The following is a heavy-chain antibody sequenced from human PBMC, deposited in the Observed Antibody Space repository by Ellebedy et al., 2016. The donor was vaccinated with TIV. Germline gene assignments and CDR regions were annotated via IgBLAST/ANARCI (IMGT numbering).Heavy chain of an antibody. CDR3: ARLKTGNEGYVMDV. CDR2: IYPGDSDT. D-gene: IGHD3-9*01. V-gene: IGHV5-51*01. J-gene: IGHJ6*02. Sequence: GGSLRLSXKTTGYRFTSYWIGWVRQMPGKGLEWMGIIYPGDSDTGYRPSFQGQVTISADKSISTAYLQWSSLKASDTAMYYCARLKTGNEGYVMDVWGQGTTVTVSS. CDR1: GYRFTSYW.